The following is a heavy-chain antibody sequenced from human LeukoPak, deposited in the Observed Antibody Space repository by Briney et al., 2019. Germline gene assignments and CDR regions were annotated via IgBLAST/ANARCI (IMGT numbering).Heavy chain of an antibody. V-gene: IGHV5-51*01. CDR2: IYPGDCDT. CDR3: ARWIVVPAAHFDY. J-gene: IGHJ4*02. D-gene: IGHD2-2*01. CDR1: GYSFTIYW. Sequence: GASLTLSFTGSGYSFTIYWIGWVRQMHGKGMEWMGVIYPGDCDTRYNPSFQGKVTISADKSICTSYLQWSSLKASDTAMYYCARWIVVPAAHFDYWGQGTLVTVSS.